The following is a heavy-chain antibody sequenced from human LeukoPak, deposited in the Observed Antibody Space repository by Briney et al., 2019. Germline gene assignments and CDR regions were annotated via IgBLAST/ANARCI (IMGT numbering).Heavy chain of an antibody. CDR3: ARVRVSSYYYGSGSFHWFDP. CDR1: GGSISSGGYS. J-gene: IGHJ5*02. CDR2: IYYSGST. V-gene: IGHV4-31*03. Sequence: PSETLSLTCTVSGGSISSGGYSWSWIRQHPGKGLEWIGYIYYSGSTYYNPSLKSRVTISVDTSKNQFSLKLSSVTAADTAVYYCARVRVSSYYYGSGSFHWFDPWGQGTLVTVSS. D-gene: IGHD3-10*01.